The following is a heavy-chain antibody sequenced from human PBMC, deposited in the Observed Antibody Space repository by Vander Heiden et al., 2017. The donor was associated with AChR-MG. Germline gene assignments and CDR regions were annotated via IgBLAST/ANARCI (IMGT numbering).Heavy chain of an antibody. CDR1: GFTVSGYA. J-gene: IGHJ4*02. CDR3: VTARGCSSTSCYNDY. CDR2: ISGSGDST. V-gene: IGHV3-23*01. Sequence: EVQLLESGGGLVQPGGSLRLSCAASGFTVSGYAMTWVRQAPGEGLGWVSGISGSGDSTYYADSVKGRFTISRDNSKNTLYLQMNSLRAEDTAVYYCVTARGCSSTSCYNDYWGQGTLVTVSS. D-gene: IGHD2-2*02.